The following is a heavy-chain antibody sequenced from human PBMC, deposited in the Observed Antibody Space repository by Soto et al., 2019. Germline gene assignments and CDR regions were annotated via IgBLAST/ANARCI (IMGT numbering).Heavy chain of an antibody. CDR3: ARPLVQDWNDAGCFDY. D-gene: IGHD1-1*01. J-gene: IGHJ4*02. CDR2: ISSSSSYI. V-gene: IGHV3-21*01. CDR1: GFTFSSYS. Sequence: EVQLVESGGGLVKPGGSLRLSCAASGFTFSSYSMNWVRQAPGKGLEWVSSISSSSSYIYYADSVKGRFTISRDNAKNSLYLQMNSLRAEDTAVYYCARPLVQDWNDAGCFDYWGQGTLVTVSS.